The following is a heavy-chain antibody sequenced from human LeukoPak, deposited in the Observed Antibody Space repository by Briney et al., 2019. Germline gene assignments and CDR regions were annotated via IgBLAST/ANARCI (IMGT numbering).Heavy chain of an antibody. CDR3: ARDMGITGADDL. Sequence: GGSLRLSCAASGFTFSDYSFTWTRQAPGKGLEWVAYIRKDGYRIYYGDSVKGRFTISRDNAQNSVYLQMNSLRVEDTALYFCARDMGITGADDLWGQGILVTVAS. D-gene: IGHD6-13*01. CDR2: IRKDGYRI. CDR1: GFTFSDYS. J-gene: IGHJ5*02. V-gene: IGHV3-48*04.